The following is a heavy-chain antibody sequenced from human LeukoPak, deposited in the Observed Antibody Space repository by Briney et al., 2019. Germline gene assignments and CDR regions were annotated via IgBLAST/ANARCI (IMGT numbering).Heavy chain of an antibody. Sequence: GGSLRLSCAASGFTVSTNYMSWVRQAPGXGLEWVSVIYRGDTTFYADSVRGKFTISRDNSKNTLYLQMNSLRAEDTAVYYCASILRSSSGYYFDYWGQGTLVTVSS. D-gene: IGHD3-10*01. J-gene: IGHJ4*02. V-gene: IGHV3-66*01. CDR1: GFTVSTNY. CDR2: IYRGDTT. CDR3: ASILRSSSGYYFDY.